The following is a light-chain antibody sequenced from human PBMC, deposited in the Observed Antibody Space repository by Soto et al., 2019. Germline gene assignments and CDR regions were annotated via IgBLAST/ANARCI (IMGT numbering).Light chain of an antibody. Sequence: QSVLTQPPSASGSPGQSVTISCTGTSSDVGGYNYVSWYQQHPGKAPKLMIYEVSKRPSGVPDRFSGSKSGNTASLTVSGLQAEDKADYYCSSYAGSNRVFGGGTKLTVL. J-gene: IGLJ3*02. V-gene: IGLV2-8*01. CDR2: EVS. CDR3: SSYAGSNRV. CDR1: SSDVGGYNY.